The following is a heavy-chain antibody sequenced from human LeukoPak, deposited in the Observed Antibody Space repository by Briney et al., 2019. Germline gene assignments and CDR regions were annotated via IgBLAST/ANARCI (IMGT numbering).Heavy chain of an antibody. CDR2: ISSSGSTI. CDR1: GFTFSDYY. V-gene: IGHV3-11*04. CDR3: VRGLWLGVGFFDS. Sequence: GGTLRLSCAASGFTFSDYYMSWIRKAPGKGLEWVSHISSSGSTIYYADSMKGRFTISRDNAKNSLYLQMNSLRAEDTAVYHCVRGLWLGVGFFDSWGQGTLVTVSS. J-gene: IGHJ4*02. D-gene: IGHD3-10*01.